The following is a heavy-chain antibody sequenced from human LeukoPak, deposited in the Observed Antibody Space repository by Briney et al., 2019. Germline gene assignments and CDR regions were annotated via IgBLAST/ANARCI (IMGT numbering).Heavy chain of an antibody. Sequence: SETLSLTCTVSGGSISSGGYSWSWIRQPPGKGLEWIGYIYYSGSTYYNPSLKSRVTISVDTSKNQFSLKLSSVTAADTAVYYCARSPSKYYFDYWGQGTLVTVSS. D-gene: IGHD2-2*01. CDR3: ARSPSKYYFDY. CDR2: IYYSGST. CDR1: GGSISSGGYS. V-gene: IGHV4-30-4*07. J-gene: IGHJ4*02.